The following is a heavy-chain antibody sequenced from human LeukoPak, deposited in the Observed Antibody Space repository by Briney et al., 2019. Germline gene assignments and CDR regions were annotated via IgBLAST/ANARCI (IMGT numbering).Heavy chain of an antibody. V-gene: IGHV3-9*01. CDR1: GFTFDDYA. CDR3: ASPDSGT. Sequence: QPGGSLRLSCAASGFTFDDYAMHWVRQAPGKGLEWVSGINWNSGFIGYADSVKGRFTISRDNAKNSLYLQMNSLRGEDTALYYCASPDSGTWGQGTLVTVSS. D-gene: IGHD5-12*01. CDR2: INWNSGFI. J-gene: IGHJ5*02.